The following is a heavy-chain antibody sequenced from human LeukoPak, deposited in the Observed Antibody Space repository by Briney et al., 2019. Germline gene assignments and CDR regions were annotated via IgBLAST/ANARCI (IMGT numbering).Heavy chain of an antibody. CDR1: GFTVSSNY. J-gene: IGHJ4*02. CDR2: IYSGGST. CDR3: AREYYDSSGPIDY. Sequence: PGGSLRLSCAASGFTVSSNYMSWVRQAPGKGLEWVSVIYSGGSTYYADSVKGRFTISRGNSKNTLYLQMNSLRAEDTAVYYCAREYYDSSGPIDYWGQGTLVTVSS. V-gene: IGHV3-53*01. D-gene: IGHD3-22*01.